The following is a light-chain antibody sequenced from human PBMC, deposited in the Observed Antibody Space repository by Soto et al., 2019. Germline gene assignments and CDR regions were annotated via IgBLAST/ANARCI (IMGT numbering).Light chain of an antibody. CDR3: SSYTSSSTLFV. CDR2: DVS. J-gene: IGLJ1*01. Sequence: HSALTQPASVSGSPGQSITISCTGTSSDVGGYNYVSWYQQHPGKAPKLMIYDVSNRPSGVSNRFSGSKSGNTASLTISVLQAEDEADYYCSSYTSSSTLFVFGTGTKLTVL. CDR1: SSDVGGYNY. V-gene: IGLV2-14*01.